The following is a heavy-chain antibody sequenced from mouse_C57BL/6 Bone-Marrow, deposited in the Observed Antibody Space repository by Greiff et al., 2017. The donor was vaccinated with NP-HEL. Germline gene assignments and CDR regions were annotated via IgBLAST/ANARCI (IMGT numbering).Heavy chain of an antibody. CDR1: GYAFSSSW. J-gene: IGHJ3*01. CDR3: APLKGNSSGFFAY. Sequence: VQLQESGPELVKPGASVKISCKASGYAFSSSWMNWVKQRPGKGLEWIGRIYPGDGDTNYNGKFKGKATLTADKSSSTAYMQLSSLTSEDSAVYFCAPLKGNSSGFFAYWGQGTLVTVSA. CDR2: IYPGDGDT. V-gene: IGHV1-82*01. D-gene: IGHD3-2*02.